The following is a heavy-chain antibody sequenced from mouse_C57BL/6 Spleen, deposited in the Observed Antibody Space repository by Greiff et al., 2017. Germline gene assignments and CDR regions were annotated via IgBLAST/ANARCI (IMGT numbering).Heavy chain of an antibody. CDR1: GYTFTSYW. V-gene: IGHV1-7*01. CDR2: INPSGSYT. J-gene: IGHJ3*01. CDR3: AIKILEAWFAY. Sequence: VQLQESGAELAKPGASVKLSCKASGYTFTSYWMHWVKQRPGQGLEWIGYINPSGSYTKYNQKVKDKATLTADKSSSTSYMQLSSLTYEDSAVYYCAIKILEAWFAYWGQGTLVTVSA.